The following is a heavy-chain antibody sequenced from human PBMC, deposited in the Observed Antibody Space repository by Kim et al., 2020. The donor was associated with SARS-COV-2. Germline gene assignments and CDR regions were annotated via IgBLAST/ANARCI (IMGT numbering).Heavy chain of an antibody. CDR2: IYYSGST. V-gene: IGHV4-59*13. Sequence: SETLSLTCTVSGGSISSYYWSWIRQPPGKGLEWIGYIYYSGSTNYNPSLKSRVTISVDTSKNQFSLKLSSVTAADTAVYYCARSPLAAAGTGYWGQGTLV. D-gene: IGHD6-13*01. CDR1: GGSISSYY. J-gene: IGHJ1*01. CDR3: ARSPLAAAGTGY.